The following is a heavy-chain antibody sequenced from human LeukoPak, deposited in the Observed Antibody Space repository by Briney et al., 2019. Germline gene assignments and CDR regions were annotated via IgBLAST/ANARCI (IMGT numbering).Heavy chain of an antibody. CDR2: IWHDGSNK. Sequence: GGSLRLSCAASGLTFRSYGMHWVRQAPGKGLEWVAIIWHDGSNKYYADSVKGRFTISRDNSKNTLSLQMNSLRAEDTAVYYCATTRGVKGSYYFDYWGQGTLVTVSS. V-gene: IGHV3-33*01. D-gene: IGHD2-15*01. J-gene: IGHJ4*02. CDR1: GLTFRSYG. CDR3: ATTRGVKGSYYFDY.